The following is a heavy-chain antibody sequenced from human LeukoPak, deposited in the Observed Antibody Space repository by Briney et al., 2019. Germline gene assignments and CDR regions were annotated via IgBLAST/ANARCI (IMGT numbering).Heavy chain of an antibody. CDR2: INPSGGST. CDR1: GYTFTSYY. D-gene: IGHD6-6*01. Sequence: GASVKVSCKASGYTFTSYYMHWVRRAPGQGLEWMGIINPSGGSTSYAQKFQGRVTMTRDTSTSTVYMELGSLRSEDTAVYYCARDKSMDPFDYWGQGTVVTVSS. J-gene: IGHJ4*02. CDR3: ARDKSMDPFDY. V-gene: IGHV1-46*01.